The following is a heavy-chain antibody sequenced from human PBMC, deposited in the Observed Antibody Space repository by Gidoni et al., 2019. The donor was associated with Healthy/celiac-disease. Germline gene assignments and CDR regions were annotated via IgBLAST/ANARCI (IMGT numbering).Heavy chain of an antibody. J-gene: IGHJ4*02. D-gene: IGHD5-12*01. CDR1: GGSISSGGYY. CDR3: ARVRSSDFDGYNTYYFDY. Sequence: QVQLQESGPGLVKPSQTLSLTCTVPGGSISSGGYYWSWIRQHPGKGLEWIGYIYYSGSTYYNPSLKSRVTISVDTSKNQFSLKLSSVTAADTAVYYCARVRSSDFDGYNTYYFDYWGQGTLVTVSS. CDR2: IYYSGST. V-gene: IGHV4-31*03.